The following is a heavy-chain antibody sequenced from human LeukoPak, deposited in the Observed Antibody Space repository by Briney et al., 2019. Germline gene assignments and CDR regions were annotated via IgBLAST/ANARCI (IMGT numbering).Heavy chain of an antibody. CDR3: AKSRYCSSTSCYTAFDY. D-gene: IGHD2-2*02. CDR2: ISGSGGSA. Sequence: VGSLLLSCAASGFTFISYAMSWVRQAPGKGLEWVSAISGSGGSAYYADSVKGRFTISRDNSKNTLYLQMNSLRAEDTAVYYCAKSRYCSSTSCYTAFDYWGQGTLVTVSS. CDR1: GFTFISYA. J-gene: IGHJ4*02. V-gene: IGHV3-23*01.